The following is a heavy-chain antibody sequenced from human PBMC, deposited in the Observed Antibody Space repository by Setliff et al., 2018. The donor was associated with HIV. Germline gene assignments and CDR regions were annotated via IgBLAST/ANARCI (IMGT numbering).Heavy chain of an antibody. V-gene: IGHV1-46*01. CDR3: ATDSNFGGIVTPWDY. J-gene: IGHJ4*02. CDR2: INPSGGST. D-gene: IGHD1-26*01. CDR1: GYTFTGYY. Sequence: ASVKVSCKASGYTFTGYYIHWVRQAPGQGLEWMGIINPSGGSTTYAQKFQGRVTMTEDTSTDTAYMELSSLRSEDTAVYYCATDSNFGGIVTPWDYWGQGTLVTVSS.